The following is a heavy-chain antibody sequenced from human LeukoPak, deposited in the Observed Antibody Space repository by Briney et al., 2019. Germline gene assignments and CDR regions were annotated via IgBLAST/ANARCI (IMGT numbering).Heavy chain of an antibody. D-gene: IGHD1-14*01. Sequence: GGSLRLSCAASGFTFSSYEMNWVRQAPGKGLEWVSYISSSSSYIYYADSVKGRFTISRDNAKNSLYLQMNSLRAEDTAVYYCARVGPWVNPDYYYYYMDVWGKGTTVTVSS. CDR3: ARVGPWVNPDYYYYYMDV. CDR1: GFTFSSYE. V-gene: IGHV3-21*05. CDR2: ISSSSSYI. J-gene: IGHJ6*03.